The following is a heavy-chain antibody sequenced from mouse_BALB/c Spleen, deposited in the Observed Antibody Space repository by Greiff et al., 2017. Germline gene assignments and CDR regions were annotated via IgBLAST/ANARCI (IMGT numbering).Heavy chain of an antibody. V-gene: IGHV1-5*01. CDR2: IYPGNSDT. CDR3: TRSDGYSYYAMDY. CDR1: GYTFTSYW. J-gene: IGHJ4*01. Sequence: VQLQQSGPELVKPGASVKMSCKASGYTFTSYWMHWVKQRPGQGLEWIGAIYPGNSDTSYNQKFKGKAKLTAVTSTSTAYMELSSLTNEDSAVYYCTRSDGYSYYAMDYWGQGTSVTVSS. D-gene: IGHD2-3*01.